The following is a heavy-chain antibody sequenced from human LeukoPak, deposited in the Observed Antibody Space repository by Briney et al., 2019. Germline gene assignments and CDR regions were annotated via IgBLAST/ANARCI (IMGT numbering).Heavy chain of an antibody. CDR3: ARLNCGGAGCFDY. Sequence: PSETLSLTCTVSGGSLNSYYWSWLRQPPGKGLEWIGYVYYSGSTNYNPSLKSRVSISVDTSKNQFSLILSSVTAADTAVYYCARLNCGGAGCFDYWGQGTLVTVSS. V-gene: IGHV4-59*01. J-gene: IGHJ4*02. D-gene: IGHD2-21*01. CDR2: VYYSGST. CDR1: GGSLNSYY.